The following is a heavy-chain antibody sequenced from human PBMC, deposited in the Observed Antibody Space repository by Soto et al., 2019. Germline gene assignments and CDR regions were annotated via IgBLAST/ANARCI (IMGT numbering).Heavy chain of an antibody. J-gene: IGHJ4*02. V-gene: IGHV1-69*13. CDR2: IIPIFGTA. CDR3: ARTSIIVVVTAIQNYFDY. Sequence: ASVKVSCKASGGTFSSYAISWVRQAPGQGLEWMGGIIPIFGTANYAQKFQGRVTITADESTSTAYMELSSLRSEDTAVYYCARTSIIVVVTAIQNYFDYWGQGILVTVSS. D-gene: IGHD2-21*02. CDR1: GGTFSSYA.